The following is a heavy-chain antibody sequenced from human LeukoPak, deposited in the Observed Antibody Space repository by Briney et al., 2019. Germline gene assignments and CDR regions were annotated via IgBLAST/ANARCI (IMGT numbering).Heavy chain of an antibody. Sequence: SVKVSCKASGGTFSSYAISWVRQAPGQGLEWIGGIIPIFGTANYAQKFQGRVTITTDESTSTAYMELSSLRSEDTAVYYCASGSGWYNVAFDIRGQGTMVTVSS. V-gene: IGHV1-69*05. J-gene: IGHJ3*02. CDR2: IIPIFGTA. CDR1: GGTFSSYA. CDR3: ASGSGWYNVAFDI. D-gene: IGHD6-19*01.